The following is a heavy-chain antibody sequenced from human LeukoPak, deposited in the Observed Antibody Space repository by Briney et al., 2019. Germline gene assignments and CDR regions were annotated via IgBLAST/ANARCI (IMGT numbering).Heavy chain of an antibody. CDR2: INPNSGGT. J-gene: IGHJ5*02. CDR3: ARARIAAAGTGWFDP. V-gene: IGHV1-2*02. D-gene: IGHD6-13*01. CDR1: GYTFTGYY. Sequence: ASVKVSCKASGYTFTGYYMHWVRQAPGQGLEWMGWINPNSGGTNYAQKFQGRVTMTRDTSISTAYMEPSRLRSDDTAVYYCARARIAAAGTGWFDPWAREPWSPSPQ.